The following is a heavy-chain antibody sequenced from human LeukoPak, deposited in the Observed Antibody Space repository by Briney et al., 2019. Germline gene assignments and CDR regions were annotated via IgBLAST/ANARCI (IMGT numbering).Heavy chain of an antibody. CDR3: ARAPGVSSSWPFDAFDI. D-gene: IGHD6-13*01. Sequence: GGSLRLSCAASGFTFSDYYMSWIRQAPGKGLEWVSYISSSGSTIYYADSVKGRFTISRDNAKNSLYLQMNSLRAEDTAVYYCARAPGVSSSWPFDAFDIWGQGTMVTVSS. CDR1: GFTFSDYY. CDR2: ISSSGSTI. V-gene: IGHV3-11*01. J-gene: IGHJ3*02.